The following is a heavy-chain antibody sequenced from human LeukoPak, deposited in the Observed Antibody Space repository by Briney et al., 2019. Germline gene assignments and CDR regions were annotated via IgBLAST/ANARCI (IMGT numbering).Heavy chain of an antibody. CDR3: ARVAAEVVGVPGAIGFGWLRRDYYYMDV. D-gene: IGHD2-2*02. V-gene: IGHV1-46*01. J-gene: IGHJ6*03. CDR2: INPSGGST. Sequence: ASVKVSCKASGYTFTGYYMHWVRQAPGEGLEWMGIINPSGGSTSYAQKFQGRVTMTRDMSTSTVYMELSSLRSEDTAVYYCARVAAEVVGVPGAIGFGWLRRDYYYMDVWGKGTTVIVSS. CDR1: GYTFTGYY.